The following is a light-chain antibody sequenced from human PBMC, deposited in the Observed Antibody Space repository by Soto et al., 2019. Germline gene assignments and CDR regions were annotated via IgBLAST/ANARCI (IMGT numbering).Light chain of an antibody. CDR3: QQRSNWPLT. CDR1: QSVSSY. J-gene: IGKJ4*01. V-gene: IGKV3-11*01. Sequence: EIVFTQSPATLSLSRGERATLSCRASQSVSSYLAWYQQKPGQAPRLLIYDASNRATGIPARFSGSGSGTDFTLTISSLEPEDFVVYYCQQRSNWPLTLGGGTKVDIK. CDR2: DAS.